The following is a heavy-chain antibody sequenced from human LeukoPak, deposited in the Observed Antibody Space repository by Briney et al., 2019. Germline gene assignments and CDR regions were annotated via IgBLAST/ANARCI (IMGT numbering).Heavy chain of an antibody. Sequence: PGGSLRLSCAASGFTFDDYAMHWVRQAPGKGLEWVSGISGSGGSTYYADSVKGRFTISRDDSKNTLYLQMNSLRAEDTAVYYCAKDKINYYFDYWGQGTLVTVSS. CDR2: ISGSGGST. CDR3: AKDKINYYFDY. CDR1: GFTFDDYA. J-gene: IGHJ4*02. D-gene: IGHD1-20*01. V-gene: IGHV3-23*01.